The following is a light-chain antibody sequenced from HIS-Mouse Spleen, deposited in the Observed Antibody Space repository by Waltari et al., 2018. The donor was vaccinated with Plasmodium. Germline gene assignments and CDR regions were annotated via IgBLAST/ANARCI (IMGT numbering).Light chain of an antibody. J-gene: IGLJ2*01. CDR2: DDS. V-gene: IGLV3-21*03. Sequence: SYVLTQPPSVSVAPGKTARLTPGGNNIGSKRVHWYQQTPGQAPVLVVYDDSDRPPGIPERFSGSNSGNTATLTISRVEAGDEADYYCQVWDSSSDHVVFGGGTKLTVL. CDR1: NIGSKR. CDR3: QVWDSSSDHVV.